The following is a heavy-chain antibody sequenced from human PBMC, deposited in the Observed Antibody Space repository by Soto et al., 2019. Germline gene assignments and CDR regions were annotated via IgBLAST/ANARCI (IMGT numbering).Heavy chain of an antibody. CDR2: ITSSVAIT. Sequence: PGGSLRLSCAASGFTFSSYAMNWVRQAPGKGLEWVSAITSSVAITSYADSVKGRFTISRDNSRNTLYLRMNSPRADDTAIYYCAKDRWGSGSNRQYYFDSWGQGTLVTVSS. CDR1: GFTFSSYA. J-gene: IGHJ4*02. CDR3: AKDRWGSGSNRQYYFDS. D-gene: IGHD1-26*01. V-gene: IGHV3-23*01.